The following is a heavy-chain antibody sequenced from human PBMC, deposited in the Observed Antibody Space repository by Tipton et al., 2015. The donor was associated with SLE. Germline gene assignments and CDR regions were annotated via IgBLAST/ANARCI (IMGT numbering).Heavy chain of an antibody. CDR2: ISSDGSFI. J-gene: IGHJ4*02. D-gene: IGHD1-26*01. CDR1: GFTVSSNY. CDR3: AKVAQVERCLSYFDY. V-gene: IGHV3-74*01. Sequence: SLRLSCAASGFTVSSNYMSWVRQAPGKGLEWVSRISSDGSFISYADSVKGRFTISRDNAKNTLYLQMNSLRVEDTAVYYCAKVAQVERCLSYFDYWGQGTLVTVSS.